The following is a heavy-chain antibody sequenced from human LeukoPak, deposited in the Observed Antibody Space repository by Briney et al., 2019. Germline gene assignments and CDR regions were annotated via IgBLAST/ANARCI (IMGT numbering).Heavy chain of an antibody. J-gene: IGHJ3*02. CDR3: VSGSVDAFDI. Sequence: PGGSLRLSCSASGFTFSSYAMHWVRQAPGKGLEYVSAISSNGGSTYYADSVKGRFTISRDNSKNTLYLQMSSLRAEDTAVYYFVSGSVDAFDIWGQGTMVTVSS. V-gene: IGHV3-64D*09. CDR1: GFTFSSYA. D-gene: IGHD3-22*01. CDR2: ISSNGGST.